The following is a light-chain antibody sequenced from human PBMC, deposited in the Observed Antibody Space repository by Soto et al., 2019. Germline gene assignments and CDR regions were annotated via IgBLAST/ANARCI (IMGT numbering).Light chain of an antibody. CDR3: AAWDASLSGHV. J-gene: IGLJ1*01. CDR1: SSNIGSYP. CDR2: SDD. V-gene: IGLV1-47*02. Sequence: QSVLTQSPSASGTPGQRVTISCYGSSSNIGSYPVYWYQQLPGTAPKLLINSDDQRPSGVPDRFSASKSGTSASLAISGLRSEDEADDYCAAWDASLSGHVFGAGTKVTVL.